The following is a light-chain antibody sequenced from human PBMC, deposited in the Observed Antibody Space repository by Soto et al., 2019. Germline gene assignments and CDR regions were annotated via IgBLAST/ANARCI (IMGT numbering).Light chain of an antibody. CDR1: SSNIGAGYD. CDR2: DNT. CDR3: QSYDRSLSGSRV. V-gene: IGLV1-40*01. Sequence: QPVLTQPPSVSGAPGQRVTISCTGSSSNIGAGYDVHWYQQLPGTAPKLLIYDNTNRPSGVPDRFSGSKSGTSASLAITGLQAEDEADYYCQSYDRSLSGSRVFVTGTQLTVL. J-gene: IGLJ1*01.